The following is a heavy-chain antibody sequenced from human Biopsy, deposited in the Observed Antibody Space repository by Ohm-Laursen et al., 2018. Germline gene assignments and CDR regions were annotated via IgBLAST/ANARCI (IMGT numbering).Heavy chain of an antibody. J-gene: IGHJ4*02. D-gene: IGHD4-17*01. CDR3: ARNTGRYGDLYYFDY. CDR1: GYSFTSYY. Sequence: GASVKVSCKASGYSFTSYYMHWVRQAPGQGLEWMGMINPSGSTTSYPQIFQGRVTMTRDTSKSTVYMELSSLRSADTAAYFCARNTGRYGDLYYFDYWGQGTLVTVSS. V-gene: IGHV1-46*01. CDR2: INPSGSTT.